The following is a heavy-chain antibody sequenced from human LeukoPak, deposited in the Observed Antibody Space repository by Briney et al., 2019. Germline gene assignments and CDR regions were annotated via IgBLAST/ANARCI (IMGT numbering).Heavy chain of an antibody. CDR1: GGSFSGYY. J-gene: IGHJ5*02. V-gene: IGHV4-34*01. Sequence: SETLSLTCAVYGGSFSGYYWSWIRQPPGKGLEWIGEINHSGSTNYNPSLKSRVTISVDTSKNQFSLKLSSVTAADTAVYYCANIAAGHNWFDPWGQGTLVTVSS. CDR2: INHSGST. D-gene: IGHD6-6*01. CDR3: ANIAAGHNWFDP.